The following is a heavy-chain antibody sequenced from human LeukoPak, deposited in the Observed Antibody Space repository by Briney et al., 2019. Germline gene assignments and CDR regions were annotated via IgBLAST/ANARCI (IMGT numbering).Heavy chain of an antibody. Sequence: SETLSLTCTVSGGSIRSSSYYWGWIRQPPGEGLEWIGSIYYSGTTSYYNPSLKSRVTISVDTSKNQFSLKLSSVTAADTAVYYCARQLYEYMRYYFDYWGQGTLVTVSS. J-gene: IGHJ4*02. CDR1: GGSIRSSSYY. V-gene: IGHV4-39*01. CDR2: IYYSGTTS. CDR3: ARQLYEYMRYYFDY. D-gene: IGHD2-2*02.